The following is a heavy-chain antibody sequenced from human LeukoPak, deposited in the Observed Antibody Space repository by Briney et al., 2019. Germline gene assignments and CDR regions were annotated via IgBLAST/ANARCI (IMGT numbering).Heavy chain of an antibody. CDR1: GFTFTDYS. Sequence: PGGSLRLSCAASGFTFTDYSMTWVRQPPGKGLEWVSSISTVSTYKFYSDSVKGRFTISRDNAKNILCLQMSSLSAEDTAVYYCARDGSGFYLYYYMDVWGRGTPVTVSS. J-gene: IGHJ6*03. CDR3: ARDGSGFYLYYYMDV. V-gene: IGHV3-21*01. D-gene: IGHD3-3*01. CDR2: ISTVSTYK.